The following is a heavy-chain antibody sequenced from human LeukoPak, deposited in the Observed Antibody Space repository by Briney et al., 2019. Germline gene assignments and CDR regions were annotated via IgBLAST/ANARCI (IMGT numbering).Heavy chain of an antibody. CDR3: VLNSGYDYFDY. CDR1: GGPISSNNW. V-gene: IGHV4-4*02. D-gene: IGHD5-12*01. CDR2: IYHSGST. Sequence: PSETLSLTCAVSGGPISSNNWWSWVRQPPGKGLEWIGEIYHSGSTNYNPSLKSRVTISVDKSKNQFSLKLSSVTAADTAVYYCVLNSGYDYFDYWGQGTLVTVSS. J-gene: IGHJ4*02.